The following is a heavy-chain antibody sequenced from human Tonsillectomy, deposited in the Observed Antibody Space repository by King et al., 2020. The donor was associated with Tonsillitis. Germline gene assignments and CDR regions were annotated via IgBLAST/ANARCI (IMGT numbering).Heavy chain of an antibody. V-gene: IGHV4-59*01. D-gene: IGHD3-22*01. J-gene: IGHJ3*02. CDR2: IYYSGST. CDR1: GGSISSYY. CDR3: AGDWDVCDSSEGHALDI. Sequence: VQLQESGPGLVKPSETLSLTCTVSGGSISSYYWSWIRQPPGKGLEWIGYIYYSGSTNYNPSLKSRVTISVDTSKNQFSLKLSSVTAADTAVYYCAGDWDVCDSSEGHALDIWGQGTMVTVSS.